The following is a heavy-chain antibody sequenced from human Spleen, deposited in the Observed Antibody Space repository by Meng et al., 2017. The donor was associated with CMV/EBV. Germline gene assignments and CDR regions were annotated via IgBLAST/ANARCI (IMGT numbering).Heavy chain of an antibody. CDR2: INANSGGT. J-gene: IGHJ5*02. V-gene: IGHV1-2*04. Sequence: QVQMLQAGDEVKNLRSAVKVSCKAAGYTFTGYYMLWGRQAHGQGLEWMVWINANSGGTNDAQKFQGWVTMTRDTSPSTVYMKLSSLRSDETAVYHCARGSIYRDPWGQGTLVTVSS. CDR1: GYTFTGYY. CDR3: ARGSIYRDP. D-gene: IGHD3-10*01.